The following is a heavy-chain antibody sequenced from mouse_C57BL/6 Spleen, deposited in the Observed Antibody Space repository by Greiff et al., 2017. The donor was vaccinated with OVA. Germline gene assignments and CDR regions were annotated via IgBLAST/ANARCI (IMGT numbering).Heavy chain of an antibody. Sequence: DVMLVESGGGLVQPKGSLKLSCAASGFSFNTYAMNWVRQAPGKGLEWVARIRSKSNNYATYYADSVKDRFTISRDDSESMLYLQMNNLKTEDTAMYYCVGYSNYWYFDVWGTGTTVTVSS. J-gene: IGHJ1*03. V-gene: IGHV10-1*01. CDR3: VGYSNYWYFDV. CDR1: GFSFNTYA. D-gene: IGHD2-5*01. CDR2: IRSKSNNYAT.